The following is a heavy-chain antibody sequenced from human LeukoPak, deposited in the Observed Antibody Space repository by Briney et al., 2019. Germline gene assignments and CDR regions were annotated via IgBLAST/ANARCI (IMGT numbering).Heavy chain of an antibody. Sequence: SVKVSCKASGYTFAAYYMCWVRQAPGQGLEWMGGIIPIFGTANYAQKFQGRVTITADESTSTAYMELSSLTSEDTAVYYCARVTGYMIEDYFDYWGQGTLVTVSS. J-gene: IGHJ4*02. CDR3: ARVTGYMIEDYFDY. CDR2: IIPIFGTA. D-gene: IGHD3-22*01. CDR1: GYTFAAYY. V-gene: IGHV1-69*13.